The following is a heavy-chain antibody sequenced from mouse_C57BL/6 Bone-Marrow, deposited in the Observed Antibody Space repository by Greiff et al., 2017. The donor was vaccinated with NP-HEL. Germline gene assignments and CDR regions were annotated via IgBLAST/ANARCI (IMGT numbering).Heavy chain of an antibody. D-gene: IGHD2-4*01. CDR2: ISDGGSYT. J-gene: IGHJ4*01. CDR3: ARWGLRRYYAMDY. Sequence: EVNVVESGGGLVKPGGSLKLSCAASGFTFSSYAMSWVRQTPEKRLEWVATISDGGSYTYYPDNVKGRFTISRDNAKNNLYLQMSHLKSEDTAMYYCARWGLRRYYAMDYWGQGTSVTVSS. CDR1: GFTFSSYA. V-gene: IGHV5-4*03.